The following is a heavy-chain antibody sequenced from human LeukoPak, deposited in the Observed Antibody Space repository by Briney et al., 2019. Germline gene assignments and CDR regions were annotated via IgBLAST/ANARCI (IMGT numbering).Heavy chain of an antibody. Sequence: PSETLSLTCTVSGGSISSYYWRWIRQPPGKGLEWIGYGYYSGRTKYNPSLKSRVTISVDTSKNHLSLRLTSVAAADTAVYYCAGGTYSYGYDYWGQGTLVTVSS. CDR2: GYYSGRT. CDR3: AGGTYSYGYDY. D-gene: IGHD5-18*01. CDR1: GGSISSYY. V-gene: IGHV4-59*01. J-gene: IGHJ4*02.